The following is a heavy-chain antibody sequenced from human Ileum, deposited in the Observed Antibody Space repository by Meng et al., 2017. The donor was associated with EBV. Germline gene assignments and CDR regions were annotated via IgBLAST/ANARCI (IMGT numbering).Heavy chain of an antibody. CDR2: VYYSGTT. J-gene: IGHJ4*02. D-gene: IGHD5-24*01. V-gene: IGHV4-39*01. Sequence: QLHLQESGPGLMKPSEPLSLTCTVSSGSITNGHHAWCWIRQPPGKGLEWIGSVYYSGTTYYNPSLNNRVTISIDTFNNQFSLKVRSVTAADTAVHYCAKMEKMAVGCWGQGTLVTVSS. CDR3: AKMEKMAVGC. CDR1: SGSITNGHHA.